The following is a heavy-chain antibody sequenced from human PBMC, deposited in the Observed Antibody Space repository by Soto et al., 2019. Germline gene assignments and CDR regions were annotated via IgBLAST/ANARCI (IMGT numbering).Heavy chain of an antibody. J-gene: IGHJ6*02. D-gene: IGHD6-6*01. CDR3: STSSRNEYHFAMDA. CDR1: GLSVSSSD. CDR2: TYSGGST. V-gene: IGHV3-53*02. Sequence: EVHLVETGGGLIQPGGSLRLSCAASGLSVSSSDMSWVRQASGKGLEWVSVTYSGGSTHDADSVKGRFTISRDNSKNTVHLQMNSLRVDDTAVYFCSTSSRNEYHFAMDAWGQGTTVIVSS.